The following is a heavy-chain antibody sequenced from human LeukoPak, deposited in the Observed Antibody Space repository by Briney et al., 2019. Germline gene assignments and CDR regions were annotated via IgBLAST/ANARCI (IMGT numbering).Heavy chain of an antibody. Sequence: SETLSLTCSVPVGSISSYYWSWIRQPAGKGLEWIGRIYSSGSTYYNPSLRSRVTISVDKSKNQFSLRLTSVTAADTAVYYCARDRRGYFDYWGQGTLVIVSS. CDR2: IYSSGST. J-gene: IGHJ4*02. V-gene: IGHV4-4*07. CDR3: ARDRRGYFDY. CDR1: VGSISSYY.